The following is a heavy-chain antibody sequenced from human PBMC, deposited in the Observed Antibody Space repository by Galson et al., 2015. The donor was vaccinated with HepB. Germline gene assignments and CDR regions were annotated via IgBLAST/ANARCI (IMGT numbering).Heavy chain of an antibody. CDR1: GFTFDDYA. V-gene: IGHV3-9*01. J-gene: IGHJ4*02. Sequence: SLRLSCAASGFTFDDYAIHWVRQVQGKGLEWVSGINWDGVLINYPDSVNGRFTVSRDNVKNCLYMQMNDLRPEDTALYFCARAPKGWGPSDYWGQGTLVTVSS. D-gene: IGHD3-16*01. CDR2: INWDGVLI. CDR3: ARAPKGWGPSDY.